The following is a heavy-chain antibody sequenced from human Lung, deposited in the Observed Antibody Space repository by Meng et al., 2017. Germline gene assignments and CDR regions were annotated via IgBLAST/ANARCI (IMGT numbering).Heavy chain of an antibody. D-gene: IGHD3-22*01. J-gene: IGHJ4*02. CDR3: IAEIGPKSFDN. Sequence: QVQLAESGGALVQPGRSLRLSCAASGFSFSSHAMHWVRQAPGKGLEWVALISYDGSGEGYAVSVKGRFTISRDNSKSTLYLQMDSLRPEDTAVYYCIAEIGPKSFDNWGQGTLVTVSS. CDR1: GFSFSSHA. V-gene: IGHV3-30*04. CDR2: ISYDGSGE.